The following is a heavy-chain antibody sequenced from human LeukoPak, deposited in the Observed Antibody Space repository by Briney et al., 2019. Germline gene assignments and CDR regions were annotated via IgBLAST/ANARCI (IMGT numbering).Heavy chain of an antibody. Sequence: GNTYHADSVKGRFTISRDSSKNTLYLQMNRLRAEDAAVYYCAKRGAEVGQTVAPGDYWGQGTLVTVSS. V-gene: IGHV3-23*01. CDR3: AKRGAEVGQTVAPGDY. D-gene: IGHD1-26*01. J-gene: IGHJ4*02. CDR2: GNT.